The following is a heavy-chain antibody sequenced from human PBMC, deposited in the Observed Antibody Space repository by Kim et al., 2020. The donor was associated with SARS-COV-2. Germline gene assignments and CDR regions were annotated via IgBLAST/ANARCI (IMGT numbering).Heavy chain of an antibody. CDR2: ISYDGSNK. V-gene: IGHV3-30*18. D-gene: IGHD2-2*01. CDR1: GFTFSSYG. Sequence: GGSLRLSCAASGFTFSSYGMHWVRQAPGKGLEWVAVISYDGSNKYYADSVKGRFTISRDNSKNTLYLQMNSLRAEDTAVYYCAKAGNVVVPAAKYYYYY. J-gene: IGHJ6*03. CDR3: AKAGNVVVPAAKYYYYY.